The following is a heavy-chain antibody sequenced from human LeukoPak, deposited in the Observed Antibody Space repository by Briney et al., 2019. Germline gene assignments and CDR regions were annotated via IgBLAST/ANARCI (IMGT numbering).Heavy chain of an antibody. J-gene: IGHJ4*02. Sequence: GGSLRLSCAASGFTFSSYSMNWVRQAPGKGLEWVSYISSSSSTIYYADSVKGRFTISRDNAKNSLYLQMNSLRAEDTAVYYCARAAVQLWSGYWGQGTLVTVSS. CDR3: ARAAVQLWSGY. CDR2: ISSSSSTI. V-gene: IGHV3-48*01. CDR1: GFTFSSYS. D-gene: IGHD5-18*01.